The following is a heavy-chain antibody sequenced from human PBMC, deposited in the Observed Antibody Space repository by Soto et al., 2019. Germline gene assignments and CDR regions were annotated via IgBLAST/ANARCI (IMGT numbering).Heavy chain of an antibody. V-gene: IGHV3-30*18. Sequence: GGSLRLSCAASGFTFSSYGMHWVRQAPGKGLEWVAVISYDGSNKYYADSVKGRFTISRDNSKNTLYLQMNSLRAEDTAVYYCAKDQTYYDFWSGSRSLYYYYYYGMDVWGQGTTVTVSS. CDR3: AKDQTYYDFWSGSRSLYYYYYYGMDV. D-gene: IGHD3-3*01. J-gene: IGHJ6*02. CDR2: ISYDGSNK. CDR1: GFTFSSYG.